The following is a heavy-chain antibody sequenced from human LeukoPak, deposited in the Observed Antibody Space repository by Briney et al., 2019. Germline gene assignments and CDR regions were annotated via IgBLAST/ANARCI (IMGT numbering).Heavy chain of an antibody. J-gene: IGHJ4*02. V-gene: IGHV4-59*01. D-gene: IGHD3-10*01. CDR3: AKGASSGSYSYHFDY. CDR1: GDSIRSYY. CDR2: IYYSRST. Sequence: SEALSLTCIVSGDSIRSYYWRWIRQPPGKGRAWVGYIYYSRSTNYNPSLKSRVTISVDTSNNQFSLKLSSVTAADAAVYYFAKGASSGSYSYHFDYWGQGTLVTVSS.